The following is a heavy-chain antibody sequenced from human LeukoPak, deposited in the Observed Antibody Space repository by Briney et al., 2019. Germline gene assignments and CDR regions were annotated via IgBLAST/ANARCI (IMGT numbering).Heavy chain of an antibody. CDR2: NIPIFGTA. CDR3: AREGDYYGSGSYYNVWFDP. J-gene: IGHJ5*02. D-gene: IGHD3-10*01. Sequence: GSSVKVSCKASGGTFSSYAISWVRQAPGQGLEWMGGNIPIFGTANYAQKFQGRVTITADESTSTAYMELSSLRSEDTAVYYCAREGDYYGSGSYYNVWFDPWGQGTLVTVSS. CDR1: GGTFSSYA. V-gene: IGHV1-69*01.